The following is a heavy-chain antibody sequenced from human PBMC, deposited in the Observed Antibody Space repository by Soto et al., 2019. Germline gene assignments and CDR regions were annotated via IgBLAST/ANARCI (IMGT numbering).Heavy chain of an antibody. CDR3: ARVLGVGRDWFDP. D-gene: IGHD3-16*01. J-gene: IGHJ5*02. CDR2: IYYSGST. V-gene: IGHV4-59*01. CDR1: GGSISGYY. Sequence: QVQLQESGPGLVKPSETLSLTCSVSGGSISGYYWSWIRQPPGKGLEWIGYIYYSGSTNYNPSLRSRVTISVDTSKKQFSLKLSSVTAADTAVYYCARVLGVGRDWFDPWGQGTLVTVSS.